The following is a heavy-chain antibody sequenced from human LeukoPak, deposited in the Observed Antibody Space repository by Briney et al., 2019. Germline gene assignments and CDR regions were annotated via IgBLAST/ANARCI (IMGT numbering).Heavy chain of an antibody. CDR1: GGSISSSSYY. J-gene: IGHJ4*02. Sequence: SETLSLTCTVSGGSISSSSYYWGWIRQPPGMGLEWIGSLYYSGSTYYNPSLKSRVTISADTAKHQFALKLSSVAAADTAVYYCARTTTRIAVAPLDYWGQGTLVTVSS. CDR3: ARTTTRIAVAPLDY. V-gene: IGHV4-39*01. D-gene: IGHD6-19*01. CDR2: LYYSGST.